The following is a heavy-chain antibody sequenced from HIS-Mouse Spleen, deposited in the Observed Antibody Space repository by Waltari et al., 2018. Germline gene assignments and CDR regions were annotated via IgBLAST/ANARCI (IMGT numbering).Heavy chain of an antibody. V-gene: IGHV1-2*02. CDR2: INPNSGGT. CDR3: ARGYSSSSDAFDI. Sequence: QVQLVQYGAAVKNTGAAVKAWCDAAGSTFTVSYMPWLRRAPGQGLEWMGWINPNSGGTNYAQKFQGRVTMTRDTSISTAYMELSRLRSDDTAVYYCARGYSSSSDAFDIWGQGTMVTVSS. J-gene: IGHJ3*02. CDR1: GSTFTVSY. D-gene: IGHD6-6*01.